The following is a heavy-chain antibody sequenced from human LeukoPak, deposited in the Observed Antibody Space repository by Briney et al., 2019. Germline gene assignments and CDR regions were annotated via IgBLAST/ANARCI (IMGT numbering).Heavy chain of an antibody. Sequence: GGSLRLSCAASGFTFSSYSMNWVRQAPGKGLEWVAVISYDGSNKYYADSVKGRFTISRDNSKNTLYLQMNSLRAEDTAVYYCAKDYYYDSSGYFAPEGDYWGQGTLVTVSS. CDR2: ISYDGSNK. V-gene: IGHV3-30*18. D-gene: IGHD3-22*01. CDR3: AKDYYYDSSGYFAPEGDY. J-gene: IGHJ4*02. CDR1: GFTFSSYS.